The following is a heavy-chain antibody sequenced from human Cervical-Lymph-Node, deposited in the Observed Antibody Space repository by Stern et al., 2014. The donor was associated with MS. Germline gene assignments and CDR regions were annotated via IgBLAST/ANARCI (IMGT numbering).Heavy chain of an antibody. V-gene: IGHV3-64*01. CDR2: ISSNGGAT. D-gene: IGHD6-6*01. J-gene: IGHJ4*02. CDR3: VRPLDFGSSSGPAY. Sequence: EVQLVESGGGLAQPGGSLRLSCAASGFIFSNYALFWVRQAPGKGLEYVSVISSNGGATYYANSVKGRFTISRDNSKNILYLQMGSLRAEDKGVYYCVRPLDFGSSSGPAYWGQGTLVTVSS. CDR1: GFIFSNYA.